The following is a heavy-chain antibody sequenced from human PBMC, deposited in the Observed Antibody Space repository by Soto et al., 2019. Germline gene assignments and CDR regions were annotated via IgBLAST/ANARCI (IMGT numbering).Heavy chain of an antibody. CDR3: ARDGLRFLEWLSPPYYMDV. J-gene: IGHJ6*03. D-gene: IGHD3-3*01. V-gene: IGHV4-31*03. CDR2: IYYSGST. Sequence: SETLSLTCTVSGGSISSGGYYWSWIRQHPGKGLEWIGYIYYSGSTYYNPSLKSRVTISVDTSKNQFSLKLSSVTAADTAVYYCARDGLRFLEWLSPPYYMDVWGKGTTVTVSS. CDR1: GGSISSGGYY.